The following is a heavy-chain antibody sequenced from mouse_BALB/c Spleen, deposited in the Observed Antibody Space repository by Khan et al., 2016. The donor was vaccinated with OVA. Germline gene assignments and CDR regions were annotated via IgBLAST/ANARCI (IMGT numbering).Heavy chain of an antibody. CDR1: GYSITSYYA. V-gene: IGHV3-2*02. D-gene: IGHD3-3*01. CDR2: ISYSGTT. J-gene: IGHJ3*01. Sequence: EVQLQESGPGLVKPSQSLSLTCTVTGYSITSYYAWYLIRQSPGNKLELMGYISYSGTTSYTPSLKGRISITRDTSKNQFFLQLNSLTTEDTATYYGTGGRAYWGQGTLVTVSA. CDR3: TGGRAY.